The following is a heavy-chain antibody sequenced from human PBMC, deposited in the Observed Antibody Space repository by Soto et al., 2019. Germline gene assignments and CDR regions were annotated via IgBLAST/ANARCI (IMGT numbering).Heavy chain of an antibody. J-gene: IGHJ5*02. CDR2: INPSGGST. CDR3: ARAPVLRFLEWLLWA. V-gene: IGHV1-46*01. D-gene: IGHD3-3*01. CDR1: GYTFTSYY. Sequence: ASVKVSCKASGYTFTSYYMHWVRQAPGQGLEWMGIINPSGGSTSYAQKFQGRVTMTRDTSTSTVYMELSSLRSEDTAVYYCARAPVLRFLEWLLWAWGQGTLVPVPS.